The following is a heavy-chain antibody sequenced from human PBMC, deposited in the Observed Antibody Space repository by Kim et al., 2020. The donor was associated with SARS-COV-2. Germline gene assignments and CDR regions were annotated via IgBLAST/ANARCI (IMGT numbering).Heavy chain of an antibody. CDR1: GFTFSSYG. CDR3: AKDPGATSGRRHYYYYYGMDV. V-gene: IGHV3-33*06. Sequence: GGSLRLSCAASGFTFSSYGMHWVRQAPGKGLEWVAVIWYDGSNKYYADSVKGRFTISRDNSKNTLYLQMNSLRAEDTAVYYCAKDPGATSGRRHYYYYYGMDVWGQGTTVTVSS. D-gene: IGHD3-10*01. CDR2: IWYDGSNK. J-gene: IGHJ6*02.